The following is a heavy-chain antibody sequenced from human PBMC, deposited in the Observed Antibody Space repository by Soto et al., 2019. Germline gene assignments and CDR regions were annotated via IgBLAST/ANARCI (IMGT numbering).Heavy chain of an antibody. CDR1: GGTFSSYA. CDR3: ARHPGGRGYYYGMDV. Sequence: QVQLVQSGAEVKKPGSSVKVSCKASGGTFSSYAISWVRQAPGQGLEWMGGIIPIFGTANYAQKFKGRVTITADESTSTSYMELSRLRSEDTAVYYCARHPGGRGYYYGMDVWGQGTTVTVSS. CDR2: IIPIFGTA. V-gene: IGHV1-69*12. D-gene: IGHD2-15*01. J-gene: IGHJ6*02.